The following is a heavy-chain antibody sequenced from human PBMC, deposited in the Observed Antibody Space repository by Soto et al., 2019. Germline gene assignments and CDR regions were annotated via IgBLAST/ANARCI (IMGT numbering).Heavy chain of an antibody. CDR2: ITGSGGRT. V-gene: IGHV3-23*01. D-gene: IGHD3-22*01. Sequence: PGGSLRLSCAASGFTFSTYDMSWVRQAPGKGLEWVSGITGSGGRTYFADSVKGRFTISRDNSKNTLYLQINSLRAEDTAVYYCATHAKDYYDSSNTGAFDICDQGTMITASS. J-gene: IGHJ3*02. CDR1: GFTFSTYD. CDR3: ATHAKDYYDSSNTGAFDI.